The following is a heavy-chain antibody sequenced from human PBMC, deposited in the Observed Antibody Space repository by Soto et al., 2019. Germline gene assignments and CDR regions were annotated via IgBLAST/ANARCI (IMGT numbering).Heavy chain of an antibody. Sequence: QVQLVQSGAEVKQPGASVKVSCEASGYIFASYGITWVRQAPGQGLEWMGWISTYNGNTKYAPKLQGRVTMTTDTPPSTAYMELRSLRSDDTAVYYCARGGNSNPTDNWGQGTLVTVSS. CDR1: GYIFASYG. CDR2: ISTYNGNT. D-gene: IGHD2-21*02. V-gene: IGHV1-18*01. CDR3: ARGGNSNPTDN. J-gene: IGHJ4*02.